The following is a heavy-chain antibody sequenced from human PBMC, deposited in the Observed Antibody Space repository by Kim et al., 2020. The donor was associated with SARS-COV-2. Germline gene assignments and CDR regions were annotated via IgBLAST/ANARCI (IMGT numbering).Heavy chain of an antibody. CDR2: INPNSGGT. D-gene: IGHD2-2*01. V-gene: IGHV1-2*02. CDR1: GYTFTGYY. CDR3: ARDYCRSWGCGGYYYYYYMDV. Sequence: ASVKVSCKASGYTFTGYYMHWVRQAPGQGLEWMGWINPNSGGTNYAQKFQGRVTMTRDTSISTAYMELSRLRSDDTAVYYCARDYCRSWGCGGYYYYYYMDVWGKGTPVTVSS. J-gene: IGHJ6*03.